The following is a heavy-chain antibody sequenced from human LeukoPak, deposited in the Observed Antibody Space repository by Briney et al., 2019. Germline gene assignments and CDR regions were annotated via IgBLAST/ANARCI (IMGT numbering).Heavy chain of an antibody. D-gene: IGHD6-13*01. J-gene: IGHJ5*02. CDR2: IIPIFGTA. CDR3: ARAGSAAAGFWFDP. V-gene: IGHV1-69*13. Sequence: ASVKVSCKASGGTFSSYAISWVRQAPGQGLEWMGGIIPIFGTANYAQKFQGRVTITADEPTGTAYMELSSLRSEDTAVYYCARAGSAAAGFWFDPWGQGTLVTVSS. CDR1: GGTFSSYA.